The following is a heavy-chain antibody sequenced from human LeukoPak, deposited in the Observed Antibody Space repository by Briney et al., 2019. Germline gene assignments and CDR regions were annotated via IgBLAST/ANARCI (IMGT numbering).Heavy chain of an antibody. CDR1: GYTFTNFG. CDR3: ARDRDYGDYNTQDLFVY. J-gene: IGHJ4*02. CDR2: ISAYNGNT. Sequence: ASVKVSCKASGYTFTNFGINWVRQAPGQGLEWMGWISAYNGNTNYAQRLQGRVTVTTDTSTSTAYMELRSLRSDDTAVYYCARDRDYGDYNTQDLFVYWGQGTLVTVSS. V-gene: IGHV1-18*01. D-gene: IGHD4-17*01.